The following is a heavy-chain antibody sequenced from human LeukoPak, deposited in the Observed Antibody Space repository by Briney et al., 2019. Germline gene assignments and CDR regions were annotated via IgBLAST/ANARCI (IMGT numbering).Heavy chain of an antibody. D-gene: IGHD3-22*01. CDR3: ARDRSGYYHGLDY. CDR2: IGGSGPTI. J-gene: IGHJ4*02. V-gene: IGHV3-11*01. CDR1: GFTFSDYY. Sequence: AGGSPRLSCAASGFTFSDYYMTWIRQAPGKGLEWVSYIGGSGPTIYYADSVEGRFTVSRDNAKNSLHLQMNSLRAEDTAVYYCARDRSGYYHGLDYWGQGILVTVSS.